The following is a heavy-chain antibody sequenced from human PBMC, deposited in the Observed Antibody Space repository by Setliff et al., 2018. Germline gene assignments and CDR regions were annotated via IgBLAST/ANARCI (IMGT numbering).Heavy chain of an antibody. CDR2: FHISGNVRSV. D-gene: IGHD2-2*01. Sequence: PSETLSLTCTVSGGSINTHYWSWIRQSPGKGLEWIGYFHISGNVRSVNYNPSLKSRVTISVDTSKNQFSLRLSSVTAADTAVYYCARGYCNSAGCFFAGWFDPWGQGTLVTVSS. J-gene: IGHJ5*02. CDR1: GGSINTHY. V-gene: IGHV4-59*11. CDR3: ARGYCNSAGCFFAGWFDP.